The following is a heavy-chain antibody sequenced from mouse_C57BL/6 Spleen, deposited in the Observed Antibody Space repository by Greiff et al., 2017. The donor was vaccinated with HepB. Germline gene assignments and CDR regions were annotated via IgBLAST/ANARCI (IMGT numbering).Heavy chain of an antibody. CDR1: GYAFSSSW. CDR3: ASMGVYFDY. J-gene: IGHJ2*01. V-gene: IGHV1-82*01. Sequence: VQLQQSGPELVKPGASVKISCKASGYAFSSSWMNWVKQRPGKGLEWIGRIYPGDGDTNYNGKFKGKATLTADKSSSTAYMQLSSLTSEDSAVYFCASMGVYFDYWGQGTTLTVSS. CDR2: IYPGDGDT.